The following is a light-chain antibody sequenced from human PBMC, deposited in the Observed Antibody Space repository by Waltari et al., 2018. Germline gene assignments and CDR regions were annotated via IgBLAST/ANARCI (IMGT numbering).Light chain of an antibody. Sequence: DIVLTQSPNFLAVSFGERSPITCKSSHDILHGSNNDNSFTWYQPKPGQSPRVLIYWASTRESGVPDRFSGSVSETDFTLTISSLQAEDVAVYYCQQYLSFPPTFGGVTKVEI. CDR2: WAS. CDR3: QQYLSFPPT. V-gene: IGKV4-1*01. CDR1: HDILHGSNNDNS. J-gene: IGKJ4*01.